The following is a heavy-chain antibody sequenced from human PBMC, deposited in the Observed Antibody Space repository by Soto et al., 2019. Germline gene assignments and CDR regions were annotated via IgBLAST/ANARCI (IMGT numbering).Heavy chain of an antibody. CDR1: GFTFANYG. J-gene: IGHJ1*01. Sequence: GGSLRLSCGTSGFTFANYGMGWVRQAPGKGLYWVSGISSSGRRTYYADSVKGRFTISRDNSKNTPYLQMNSLRAEDTAVYYCARVLHYDFWSGYYKVIVGYFQHWGQGTLVTVSS. V-gene: IGHV3-23*01. CDR3: ARVLHYDFWSGYYKVIVGYFQH. CDR2: ISSSGRRT. D-gene: IGHD3-3*01.